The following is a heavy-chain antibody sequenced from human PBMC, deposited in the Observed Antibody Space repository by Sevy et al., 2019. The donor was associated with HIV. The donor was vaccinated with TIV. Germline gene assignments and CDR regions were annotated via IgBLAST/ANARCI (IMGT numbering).Heavy chain of an antibody. J-gene: IGHJ6*02. V-gene: IGHV1-2*02. Sequence: ASVKVSCKASGYTFTGYYMHWVRQAPGQGLEWMGWINPNSGGTNYAQKFQGRVTMTRDTSISTAYMELSRLRSDDTAVYYCARAAQYCSGGSCYGPGDYYYGMDVWGQWTTVTVSS. CDR1: GYTFTGYY. CDR3: ARAAQYCSGGSCYGPGDYYYGMDV. D-gene: IGHD2-15*01. CDR2: INPNSGGT.